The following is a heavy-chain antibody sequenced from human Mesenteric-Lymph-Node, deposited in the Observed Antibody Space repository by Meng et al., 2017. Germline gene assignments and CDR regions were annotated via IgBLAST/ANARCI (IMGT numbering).Heavy chain of an antibody. CDR2: IYHSGST. D-gene: IGHD6-19*01. CDR1: GGSISSSNW. Sequence: HGQLQESGPGLVRPSETLSLICIVSGGSISSSNWWSWVRQPPGKGLEWIGEIYHSGSTNYNPSLKSRVTISVDKSKNQFSLNLSSVTAADTAVYYCARVGQWLPIDYWGQGTLVTVSS. CDR3: ARVGQWLPIDY. J-gene: IGHJ4*02. V-gene: IGHV4-4*02.